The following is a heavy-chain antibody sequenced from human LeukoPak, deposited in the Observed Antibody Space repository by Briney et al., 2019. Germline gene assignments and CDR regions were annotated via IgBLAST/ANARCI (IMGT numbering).Heavy chain of an antibody. CDR1: GFPFSDYY. J-gene: IGHJ4*02. CDR2: ISSSGDTI. D-gene: IGHD3-10*01. V-gene: IGHV3-11*01. CDR3: ARVVHYGSGPAVG. Sequence: NTGGSLRLSCAASGFPFSDYYMSWIRQAPGKGLEWVSYISSSGDTIYYADSVKGRFTISRDNAKNSVHLQMNSLRAEDTAVYYCARVVHYGSGPAVGWGQGTLVTVSS.